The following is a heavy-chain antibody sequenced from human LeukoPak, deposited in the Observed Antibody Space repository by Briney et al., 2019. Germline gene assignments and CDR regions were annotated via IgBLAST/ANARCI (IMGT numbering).Heavy chain of an antibody. V-gene: IGHV4-34*01. Sequence: PSGTLSLTRAVNGGSFSDYLWTWIRQSPGKGLEWIGEINQGGRTNFNPSLKSRVTISADRSKYHFSLTLRSVTAADTAVYYCARGKRVWFGELMTSFSYFYIDVWGRGTTVIVSS. J-gene: IGHJ6*03. D-gene: IGHD3-10*01. CDR3: ARGKRVWFGELMTSFSYFYIDV. CDR1: GGSFSDYL. CDR2: INQGGRT.